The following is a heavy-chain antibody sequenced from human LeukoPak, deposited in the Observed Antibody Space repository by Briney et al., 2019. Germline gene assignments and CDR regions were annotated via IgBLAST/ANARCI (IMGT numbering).Heavy chain of an antibody. CDR1: GGSISSYS. Sequence: SETLSLTCTVSGGSISSYSWSWIRQPPGKGLEWMGYIYYSGSTNYNPSLKSRVTISIDTSKNQFSLKLSSVTAADTAVYYCATHPPKLCTGGSCSDYWGQGTLVTVSS. CDR2: IYYSGST. J-gene: IGHJ4*02. D-gene: IGHD2-15*01. CDR3: ATHPPKLCTGGSCSDY. V-gene: IGHV4-59*01.